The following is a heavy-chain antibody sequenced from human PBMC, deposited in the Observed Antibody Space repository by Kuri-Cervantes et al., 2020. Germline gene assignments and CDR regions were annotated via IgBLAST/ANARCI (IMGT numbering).Heavy chain of an antibody. D-gene: IGHD3-9*01. V-gene: IGHV1-2*04. CDR1: GYTFTSYD. CDR2: INPNSGGT. CDR3: ARGRLKRLVIPSYYFDY. J-gene: IGHJ4*02. Sequence: ASVKVSCKASGYTFTSYDINWVRRATGQGLEWMGWINPNSGGTNYAQKFQGWVTMTRDTSISTAYMELSRLRSDDTAVYYCARGRLKRLVIPSYYFDYWGQGTLVTVSS.